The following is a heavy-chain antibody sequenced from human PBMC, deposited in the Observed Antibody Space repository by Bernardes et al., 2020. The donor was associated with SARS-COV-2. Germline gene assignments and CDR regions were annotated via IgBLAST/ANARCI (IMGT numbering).Heavy chain of an antibody. CDR2: IKEDGSER. Sequence: GGSLRLSCAASGFTFSTYWMNWVRQAPGKGLEWVANIKEDGSERNYVDSVKGRFTISRDNAKNSLYLQVNNLRGEDTAVYYCARGRGFDPWGQGTLVTVSS. CDR3: ARGRGFDP. V-gene: IGHV3-7*03. J-gene: IGHJ5*02. CDR1: GFTFSTYW.